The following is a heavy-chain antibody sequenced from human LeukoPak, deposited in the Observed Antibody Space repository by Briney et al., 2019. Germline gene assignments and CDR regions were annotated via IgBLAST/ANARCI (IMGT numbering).Heavy chain of an antibody. V-gene: IGHV1-2*06. CDR3: ARGSSSWYFSPYNWFDP. CDR1: GYTFTSYD. Sequence: GASVKVSCKASGYTFTSYDINWVRQAPGQGLEWMGRINPNSGGTNYAQKFQGRVTMTRDTSISTAYMELSRLRSDDTAVYYCARGSSSWYFSPYNWFDPWGQGTLVTVSS. J-gene: IGHJ5*02. CDR2: INPNSGGT. D-gene: IGHD6-13*01.